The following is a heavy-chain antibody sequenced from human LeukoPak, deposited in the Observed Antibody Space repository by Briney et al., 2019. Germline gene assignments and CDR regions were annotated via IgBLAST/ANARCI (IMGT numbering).Heavy chain of an antibody. CDR3: ARDNGLSFVY. V-gene: IGHV4-59*01. CDR1: GGSIGSYY. D-gene: IGHD4-17*01. CDR2: IYYIGST. J-gene: IGHJ4*02. Sequence: SETLSLTCTVSGGSIGSYYWCWIRQPPGKGLGWIGYIYYIGSTTYNPSLKSRVNISVDTSKNQFSPKQSSVTAGDTAVYNCARDNGLSFVYWGQGTLVTVSS.